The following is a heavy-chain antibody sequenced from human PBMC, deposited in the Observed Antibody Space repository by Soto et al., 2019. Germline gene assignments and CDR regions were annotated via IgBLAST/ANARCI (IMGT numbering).Heavy chain of an antibody. CDR2: ISYDGSNK. D-gene: IGHD1-26*01. CDR3: AKDSRLGATKLLDANWFDP. J-gene: IGHJ5*02. CDR1: GFTFSSYG. V-gene: IGHV3-30*18. Sequence: PWGSLRLSCAASGFTFSSYGMHWVRQAPGKGLEWVAVISYDGSNKYYADSVKGRFTISRDNSKNTLYLQMNSLRAEDTAVYYCAKDSRLGATKLLDANWFDPWGQGTLVTVSS.